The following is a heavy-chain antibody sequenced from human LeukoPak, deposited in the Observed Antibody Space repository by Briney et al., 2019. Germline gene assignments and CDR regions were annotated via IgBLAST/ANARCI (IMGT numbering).Heavy chain of an antibody. CDR1: GYTFNTYR. V-gene: IGHV5-51*01. J-gene: IGHJ4*02. CDR2: VSPGDSDT. Sequence: GESLKISCKGSGYTFNTYRVGWVRQLPGKGLEWMGLVSPGDSDTRYSPSFRGQVTISADKSINTAYLQWSSLKASDTAMYYCVRFGEDSSGYYSFDYWGQGTLVTVSS. CDR3: VRFGEDSSGYYSFDY. D-gene: IGHD3-22*01.